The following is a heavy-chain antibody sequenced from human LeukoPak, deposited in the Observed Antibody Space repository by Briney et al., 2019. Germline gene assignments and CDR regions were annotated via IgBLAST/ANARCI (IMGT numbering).Heavy chain of an antibody. J-gene: IGHJ6*03. Sequence: GGSLRLSCAASGFTFTDYYMSWIRQAPGKGLEWVSYISISSTTIYYADSVKGRFTISRDNAKNSLYLQMNSLRADDTAVYYCARFAAGGSYYYYMDVWGKGTTVTVSS. CDR1: GFTFTDYY. CDR2: ISISSTTI. V-gene: IGHV3-11*04. CDR3: ARFAAGGSYYYYMDV. D-gene: IGHD4-23*01.